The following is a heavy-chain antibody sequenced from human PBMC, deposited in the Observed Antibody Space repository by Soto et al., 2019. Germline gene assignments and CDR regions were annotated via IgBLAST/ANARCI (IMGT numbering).Heavy chain of an antibody. J-gene: IGHJ3*02. D-gene: IGHD6-19*01. CDR3: ARQLYSSGWHDAFDI. CDR2: VYPGDSET. V-gene: IGHV5-51*01. Sequence: PGESLKISCKGSGYSFTSYWITWVRQMPGKGLEWMGIVYPGDSETRYSPSFQGQVTISADKSISTAYLQWSSLKASDTAMYYCARQLYSSGWHDAFDIWGQGTMVTVSS. CDR1: GYSFTSYW.